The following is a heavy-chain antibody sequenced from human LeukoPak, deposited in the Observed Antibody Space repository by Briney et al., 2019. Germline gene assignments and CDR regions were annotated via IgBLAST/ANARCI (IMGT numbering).Heavy chain of an antibody. CDR2: IYHSGST. J-gene: IGHJ5*02. CDR1: GYSISSGYY. Sequence: KASETLSLTCTVSGYSISSGYYWGWIRQPPGKGLGWIGSIYHSGSTYYNPSLKSRVTISVDTSKNQFSLKLSSVTAADTAVYYCARSGLGMNWFDPWGQGTLVTVSS. D-gene: IGHD3-16*01. CDR3: ARSGLGMNWFDP. V-gene: IGHV4-38-2*02.